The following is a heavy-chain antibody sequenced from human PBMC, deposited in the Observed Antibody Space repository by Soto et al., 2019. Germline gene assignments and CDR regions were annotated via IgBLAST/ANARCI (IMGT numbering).Heavy chain of an antibody. V-gene: IGHV3-23*01. D-gene: IGHD6-6*01. CDR3: ARATYSSSYYFDS. J-gene: IGHJ4*02. CDR1: GFTFSSYA. Sequence: EVQLLESGGGLVQPGGSLRLSCAASGFTFSSYAMTWVRQAPGKGLEWVSAISASGGSTYYADSVKGRFTISRDNSNSTLYLQMNSLRGEDTAVYYCARATYSSSYYFDSWGQGTLVTVSS. CDR2: ISASGGST.